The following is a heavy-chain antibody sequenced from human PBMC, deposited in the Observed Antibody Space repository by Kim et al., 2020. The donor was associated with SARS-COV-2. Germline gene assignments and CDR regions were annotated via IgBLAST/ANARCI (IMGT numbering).Heavy chain of an antibody. CDR3: ARSSVAVAGGCDY. Sequence: GGSLRLSCAASGFTFSSYEMNWVRQAPGKGLEWVSYISSSGSTIYYADSVKGRFTISRDNAKNSLYLQMNSLRAEDTAVYYCARSSVAVAGGCDYWGQGTLVTVSS. V-gene: IGHV3-48*03. CDR2: ISSSGSTI. D-gene: IGHD6-19*01. CDR1: GFTFSSYE. J-gene: IGHJ4*02.